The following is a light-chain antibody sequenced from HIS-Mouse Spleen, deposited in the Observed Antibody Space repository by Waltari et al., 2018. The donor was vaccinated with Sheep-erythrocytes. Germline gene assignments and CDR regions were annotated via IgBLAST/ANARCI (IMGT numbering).Light chain of an antibody. CDR2: DVS. CDR3: CSYAGSYNHV. Sequence: QSALTQPRSVSGSPGQSVTLSCTGTSSDVGGYNYVSWYQQHPGKAPKLMIYDVSKRPSGVPDRFSGSKSGNTASLTISGLQAEDEADYYSCSYAGSYNHVFATGTKVTVL. J-gene: IGLJ1*01. CDR1: SSDVGGYNY. V-gene: IGLV2-11*01.